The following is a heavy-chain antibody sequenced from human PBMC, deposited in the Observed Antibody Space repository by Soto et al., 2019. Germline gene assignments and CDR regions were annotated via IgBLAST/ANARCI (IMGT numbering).Heavy chain of an antibody. CDR1: GFTFSSYW. J-gene: IGHJ3*02. CDR3: ASPETLGAFDI. Sequence: GGSLRLSCAASGFTFSSYWMSWVRQAPGKGLEWVAVIWYDGSNKYYADSVKGRFTISRDNSKNTLYLQMNSLRAEDTAVYYCASPETLGAFDIWGQGTMVTVSS. CDR2: IWYDGSNK. V-gene: IGHV3-33*08.